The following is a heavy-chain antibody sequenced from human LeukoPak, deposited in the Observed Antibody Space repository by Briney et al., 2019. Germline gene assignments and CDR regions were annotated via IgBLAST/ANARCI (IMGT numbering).Heavy chain of an antibody. Sequence: PGGSLRLSCAASGFTFSSYEMNWVRQAPGKGLERVSYISSSGSTIYYADSVKGRFTISRDNAKNSLYLQMNSLRAEDTAVYYCARDDADYDILTGYYPNFDYWGQGTLVTVSS. CDR3: ARDDADYDILTGYYPNFDY. D-gene: IGHD3-9*01. V-gene: IGHV3-48*03. J-gene: IGHJ4*02. CDR1: GFTFSSYE. CDR2: ISSSGSTI.